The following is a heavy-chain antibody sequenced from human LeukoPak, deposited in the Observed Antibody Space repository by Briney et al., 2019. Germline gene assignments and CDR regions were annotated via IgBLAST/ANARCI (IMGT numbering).Heavy chain of an antibody. Sequence: GASVKVSCKASGVTFSSYAISWVRQAPGQGLEWMGWMNPNSGNTGYAQKFQGRVTMTRNTSISTAYMELSSLRSEDTAVYYCARGPRENYADYWGQGTLVTVSS. V-gene: IGHV1-8*02. D-gene: IGHD1-7*01. CDR3: ARGPRENYADY. CDR1: GVTFSSYA. J-gene: IGHJ4*02. CDR2: MNPNSGNT.